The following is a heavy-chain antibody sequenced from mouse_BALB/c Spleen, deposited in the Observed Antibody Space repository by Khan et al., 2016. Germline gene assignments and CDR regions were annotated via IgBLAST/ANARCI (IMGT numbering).Heavy chain of an antibody. D-gene: IGHD2-14*01. CDR3: GRGDYRYADAMDY. CDR1: GYSFTGYF. J-gene: IGHJ4*01. CDR2: INPYNGDT. Sequence: VQLQQSGPELVKPGASVKISCKASGYSFTGYFMNGVKQSHGKSLEWIGRINPYNGDTFYNQKFKGRATLTVDKSSSTAHMELLSLTSEDSAVYYCGRGDYRYADAMDYWGQGTSLTVSS. V-gene: IGHV1-37*01.